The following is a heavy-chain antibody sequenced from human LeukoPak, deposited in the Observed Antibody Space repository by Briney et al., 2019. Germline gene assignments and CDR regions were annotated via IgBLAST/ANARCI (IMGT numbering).Heavy chain of an antibody. V-gene: IGHV3-21*04. J-gene: IGHJ3*02. CDR2: ISSSSSYI. Sequence: GGSLRLSCAASGFTFSSYSMNWVRQAPGKGLEWVSSISSSSSYIYYADSVKGRFTISRDNAKNSLYLQMNSLRAEDTAVYYCARVALGYYDSSGVDIWGQGTMVTVSS. CDR3: ARVALGYYDSSGVDI. CDR1: GFTFSSYS. D-gene: IGHD3-22*01.